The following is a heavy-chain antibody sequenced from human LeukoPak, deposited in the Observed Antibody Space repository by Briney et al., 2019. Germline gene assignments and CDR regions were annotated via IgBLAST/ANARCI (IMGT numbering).Heavy chain of an antibody. CDR2: IYTSGST. V-gene: IGHV4-61*02. Sequence: PSQTLSLTCTVSGGSISSGSYYWSWIRQPAGKGLEWIGRIYTSGSTNYNPSFKSRVTISVDTSKNQFSLKLSSVTAADTAVYYCARDRAATRTNWFDPWGQGTLVTVSS. D-gene: IGHD2-15*01. CDR1: GGSISSGSYY. CDR3: ARDRAATRTNWFDP. J-gene: IGHJ5*02.